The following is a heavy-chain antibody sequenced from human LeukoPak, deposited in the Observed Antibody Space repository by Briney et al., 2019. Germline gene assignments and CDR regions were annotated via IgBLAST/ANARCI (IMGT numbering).Heavy chain of an antibody. CDR2: ISSSSSTI. V-gene: IGHV3-48*04. CDR3: ARDPNVVIVSASCFDY. CDR1: GFTFSSYS. J-gene: IGHJ4*02. Sequence: GGSLRLSCAASGFTFSSYSLNWVRQAPGKGLEWVSYISSSSSTIYYADSVKGRFTVSRDNAKNSVYLQMNSLRAEDTAVYYCARDPNVVIVSASCFDYWGQGTLVTVSS. D-gene: IGHD2-15*01.